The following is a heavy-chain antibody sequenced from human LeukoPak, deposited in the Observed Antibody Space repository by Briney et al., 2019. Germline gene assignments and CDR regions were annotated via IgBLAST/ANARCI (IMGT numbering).Heavy chain of an antibody. CDR2: IYSGGST. J-gene: IGHJ4*02. CDR3: ARDSPGGGGDWGKMDH. D-gene: IGHD2-21*02. V-gene: IGHV3-53*01. CDR1: GFTVSSNY. Sequence: GGSLRLSCAASGFTVSSNYMSWVRQAPGKGLEWVSVIYSGGSTYYADSVKGRFTISRDNSKNTLYLQMNSLRAEDTAVYYCARDSPGGGGDWGKMDHWGQGTLVTVSS.